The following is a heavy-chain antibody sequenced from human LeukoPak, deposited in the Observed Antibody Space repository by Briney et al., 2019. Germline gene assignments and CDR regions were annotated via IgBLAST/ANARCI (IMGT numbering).Heavy chain of an antibody. V-gene: IGHV1-69*10. CDR1: GYTFTSYD. J-gene: IGHJ3*02. CDR2: IIPIFGIA. D-gene: IGHD2-2*02. CDR3: ARDREHCSSTSCYTAFDI. Sequence: GASVKVSCKASGYTFTSYDINWVRQATGQGLEWMGGIIPIFGIANYAQKFQGRVTITADKSTSTAYMELSSLRSEDTAVYYCARDREHCSSTSCYTAFDIWGQGTMVTVSS.